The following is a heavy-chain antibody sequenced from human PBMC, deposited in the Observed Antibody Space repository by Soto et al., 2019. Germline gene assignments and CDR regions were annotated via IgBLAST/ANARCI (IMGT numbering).Heavy chain of an antibody. CDR3: AREVGFIPFDL. V-gene: IGHV3-30*04. CDR2: ISYDGRNK. J-gene: IGHJ2*01. Sequence: QVQLVESGGGVVQPGRSLRLSCAVSGFTFSSYAMHWVRQAPGKGLEWVAVISYDGRNKYYADSVMGRCTISRDNSKSTLYLQMNSLRAEDTAVYYCAREVGFIPFDLWGRGTLFTVSS. CDR1: GFTFSSYA. D-gene: IGHD2-21*01.